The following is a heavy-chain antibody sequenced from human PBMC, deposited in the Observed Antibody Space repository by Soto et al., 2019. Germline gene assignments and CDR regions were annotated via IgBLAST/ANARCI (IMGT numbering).Heavy chain of an antibody. V-gene: IGHV3-53*02. J-gene: IGHJ5*02. Sequence: EVQLVETGGGLIQPGGSLRLSCAASGFTVSSNYMSWVRQAPGKGLEWVSVIYSGGSTYYADSVKGRFTISRDNSKNTLYLQMNSLRAEDTAVYYCARTVAVAGSWFDPWGQGTLVTVSS. CDR1: GFTVSSNY. D-gene: IGHD6-19*01. CDR2: IYSGGST. CDR3: ARTVAVAGSWFDP.